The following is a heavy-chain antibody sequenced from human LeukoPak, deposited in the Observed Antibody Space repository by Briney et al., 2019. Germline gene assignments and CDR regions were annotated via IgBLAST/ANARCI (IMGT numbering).Heavy chain of an antibody. Sequence: PGGSLRLSCAASGFTFSDYYMSWIRQAPGKGLEWVSYISSSGSTIYYADSVKGRFTISRDNAKNSLYLQMNSLRAEDTALYYCARGATISETGYFDFWGQGTLVTVSS. V-gene: IGHV3-11*04. D-gene: IGHD5-24*01. CDR2: ISSSGSTI. CDR3: ARGATISETGYFDF. CDR1: GFTFSDYY. J-gene: IGHJ4*03.